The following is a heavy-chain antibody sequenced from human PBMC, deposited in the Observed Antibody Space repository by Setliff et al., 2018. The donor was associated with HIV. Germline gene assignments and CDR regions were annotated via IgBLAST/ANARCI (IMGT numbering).Heavy chain of an antibody. CDR3: ARGQTTTTLSTLRGRAFDI. J-gene: IGHJ3*02. Sequence: KPSETLSLTCAVYGGSFSGYYWTWIRQCPGKGLEWIGEINQSGITNYNPSLKSRLTISVDTSKNQFSLGLTSVTAADTAIYFCARGQTTTTLSTLRGRAFDIWGQGTMVTVSS. CDR1: GGSFSGYY. D-gene: IGHD4-4*01. V-gene: IGHV4-34*01. CDR2: INQSGIT.